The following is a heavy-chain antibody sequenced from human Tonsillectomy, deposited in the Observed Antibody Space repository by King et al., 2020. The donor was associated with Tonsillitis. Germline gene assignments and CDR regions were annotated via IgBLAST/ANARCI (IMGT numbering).Heavy chain of an antibody. V-gene: IGHV3-15*01. CDR2: VKGKSDSGST. D-gene: IGHD3-10*01. J-gene: IGHJ3*02. CDR3: TTDLRFEEPNLPDDDFDI. Sequence: VQLVESGGGLVKPGGSLRLSCAGSGVTFSNAWRNWVRQAPGKGLEWVGRVKGKSDSGSTDYAAAVKGRFTISRDDSKNTLYLQMNSLKTEDTAVYYCTTDLRFEEPNLPDDDFDIWGQGTTVTVSS. CDR1: GVTFSNAW.